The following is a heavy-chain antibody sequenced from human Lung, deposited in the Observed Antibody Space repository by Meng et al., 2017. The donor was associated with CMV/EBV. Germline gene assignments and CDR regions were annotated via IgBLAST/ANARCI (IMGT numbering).Heavy chain of an antibody. CDR1: GFTFDTYG. CDR2: IRHDGSNK. V-gene: IGHV3-30*02. Sequence: SCAASGFTFDTYGMHWVRQAPGKGLEWLAFIRHDGSNKFYGDSVKGRFTVSRDNSKSTLYLQMNSLGAEETAIYYCARDQLLFGGPNAYFDDWGQGXLVTVSS. D-gene: IGHD3-16*01. J-gene: IGHJ4*02. CDR3: ARDQLLFGGPNAYFDD.